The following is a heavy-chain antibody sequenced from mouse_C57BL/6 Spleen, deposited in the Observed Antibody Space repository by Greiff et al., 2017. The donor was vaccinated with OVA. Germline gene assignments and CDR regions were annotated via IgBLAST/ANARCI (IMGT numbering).Heavy chain of an antibody. J-gene: IGHJ1*03. CDR2: IYPGDGDT. CDR1: GYAFSSSW. CDR3: ARRCYDYDYWYFDV. V-gene: IGHV1-82*01. Sequence: VQLQQSGPELVKPGASVKISCKASGYAFSSSWMNWVKQRPGKGLEWIGRIYPGDGDTNYNGKFKGKATLTADKSSSTAYMQLSSLTSEDSAVYFCARRCYDYDYWYFDVWGTGTTVTVSS. D-gene: IGHD2-4*01.